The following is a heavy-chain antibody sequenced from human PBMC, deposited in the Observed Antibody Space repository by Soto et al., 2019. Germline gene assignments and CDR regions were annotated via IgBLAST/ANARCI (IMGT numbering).Heavy chain of an antibody. D-gene: IGHD1-20*01. CDR3: AKPGIKYVYSYMDV. J-gene: IGHJ6*03. CDR1: GFTFSSYA. V-gene: IGHV3-23*01. CDR2: ISGSGNST. Sequence: EVQLLESGGGLVQPGGSLRLSCAASGFTFSSYAMSWVRQAPGKGLEWVSAISGSGNSTYYADSVKGRFTISRDNSKKTLYLQMNSLRAEDTAAYYCAKPGIKYVYSYMDVWGKGTTVTFSS.